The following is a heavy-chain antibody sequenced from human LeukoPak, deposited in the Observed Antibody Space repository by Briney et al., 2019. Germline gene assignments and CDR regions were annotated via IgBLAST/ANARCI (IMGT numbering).Heavy chain of an antibody. CDR1: GYTFTGYY. CDR3: ARAVGCSGGSCHNMFDP. CDR2: INPNSGGT. D-gene: IGHD2-15*01. J-gene: IGHJ5*02. V-gene: IGHV1-2*02. Sequence: ASVKVSCKASGYTFTGYYVHWVRQAPGQGLEWMGWINPNSGGTNYAQKFQGRVTMTRDTSISTAYMELSRLRSDDTAVYYCARAVGCSGGSCHNMFDPWGQGTLVTVSS.